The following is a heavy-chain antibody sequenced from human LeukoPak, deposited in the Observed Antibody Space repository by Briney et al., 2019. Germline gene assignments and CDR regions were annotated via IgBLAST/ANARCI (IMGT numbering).Heavy chain of an antibody. V-gene: IGHV4-4*07. Sequence: SETLSLTCTVSGGSISSYYGSWIRQPAGKGLERIGRIYTSGSTNYNPSLKSRVTMSVDTSKNQFSLKLSSVTAADTAVYYCAGEYSYGSPDYWGQGTLVTVSS. CDR2: IYTSGST. D-gene: IGHD5-18*01. CDR1: GGSISSYY. J-gene: IGHJ4*02. CDR3: AGEYSYGSPDY.